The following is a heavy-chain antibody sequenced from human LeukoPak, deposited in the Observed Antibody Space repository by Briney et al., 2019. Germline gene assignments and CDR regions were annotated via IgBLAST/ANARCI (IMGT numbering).Heavy chain of an antibody. CDR3: AKVIVVVPARDYYFDY. V-gene: IGHV3-23*01. CDR1: GFTFSSYA. CDR2: ISGSGGST. J-gene: IGHJ4*02. D-gene: IGHD2-2*01. Sequence: GGSLRLSCAASGFTFSSYAMSWVRQAPGKGPEWVSAISGSGGSTYYADSVKGRFTISRDNSKNTLYLQMNSLRAEDTAVYYCAKVIVVVPARDYYFDYWGQGTLVTVSS.